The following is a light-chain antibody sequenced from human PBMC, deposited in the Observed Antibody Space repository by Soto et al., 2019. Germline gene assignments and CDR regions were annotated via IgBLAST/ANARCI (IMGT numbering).Light chain of an antibody. CDR1: SSDVGGYDY. CDR3: SSYSISTAYL. Sequence: QSALAQPASVSGSPGQPITISCTGTSSDVGGYDYVSWYQLHPGKAPKLVVFEVSSRPSGVSYRFSGSKSGNSASLAISGLQAEDEAYYFCSSYSISTAYLFGTGTKVTVL. V-gene: IGLV2-14*01. CDR2: EVS. J-gene: IGLJ1*01.